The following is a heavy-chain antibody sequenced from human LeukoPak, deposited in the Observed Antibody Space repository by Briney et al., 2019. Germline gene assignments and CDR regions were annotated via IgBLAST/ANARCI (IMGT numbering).Heavy chain of an antibody. J-gene: IGHJ6*03. D-gene: IGHD2-21*01. Sequence: PGGSLRLSCAASGFTFDDYAMHWVRQAPGNGREWDSGISWNRGRISYADSVKGRFTISRDNAKNSLYLRMNSLRAEDTAVYYCAKDRCGNGIGCYYYYMDVWGKETTVTISS. V-gene: IGHV3-9*01. CDR2: ISWNRGRI. CDR3: AKDRCGNGIGCYYYYMDV. CDR1: GFTFDDYA.